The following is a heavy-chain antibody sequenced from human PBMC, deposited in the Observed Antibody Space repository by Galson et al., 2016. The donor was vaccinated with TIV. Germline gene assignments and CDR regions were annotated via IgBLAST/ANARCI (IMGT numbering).Heavy chain of an antibody. CDR3: ARRYFDL. CDR1: GYTFTDYG. V-gene: IGHV1-18*01. J-gene: IGHJ2*01. Sequence: SVKVSCKASGYTFTDYGISWVRQAPGQGLEWMGWISGYSGNTNHAQRFQGRVTMTTNTSTRTAYMELRSLRSDDTAVYYCARRYFDLWGRGTLVTVSS. CDR2: ISGYSGNT.